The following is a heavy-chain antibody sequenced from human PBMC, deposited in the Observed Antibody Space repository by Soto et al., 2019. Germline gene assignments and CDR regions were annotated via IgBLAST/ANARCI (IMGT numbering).Heavy chain of an antibody. CDR2: IKQDGSEK. Sequence: VGSLRLSCAASGFTFSSYWMSWVRQAPGKGLEWVANIKQDGSEKYYVDSVKGRFTISRDNAKNSLYLQMNSLRAEDTAVYYCARVGLSGYDTNYYYYGMDVWGQGTTVTVSS. CDR1: GFTFSSYW. V-gene: IGHV3-7*01. CDR3: ARVGLSGYDTNYYYYGMDV. D-gene: IGHD5-12*01. J-gene: IGHJ6*02.